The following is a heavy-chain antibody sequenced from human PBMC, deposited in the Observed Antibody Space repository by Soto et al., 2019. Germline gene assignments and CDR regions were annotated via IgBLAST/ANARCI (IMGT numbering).Heavy chain of an antibody. CDR1: GFTFSSFT. CDR2: MSYDGSNK. Sequence: GSLRLSCAASGFTFSSFTMNWVRQAPGKGLEWVAVMSYDGSNKYYADSVKGRFTISRDNSKNTLYLQMNSLRAEDTAVYYCARADGGYYYGMDVWGQGTTVTVSS. D-gene: IGHD3-3*01. V-gene: IGHV3-30-3*01. CDR3: ARADGGYYYGMDV. J-gene: IGHJ6*02.